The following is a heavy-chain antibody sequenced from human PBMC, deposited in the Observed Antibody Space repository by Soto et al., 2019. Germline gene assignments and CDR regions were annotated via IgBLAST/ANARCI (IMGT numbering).Heavy chain of an antibody. CDR2: TYYRSKWYN. CDR3: ARGRGPRIAAARNNWFDP. D-gene: IGHD6-13*01. J-gene: IGHJ5*02. CDR1: GDSVSSNSAA. V-gene: IGHV6-1*01. Sequence: SQTLSLTCAISGDSVSSNSAAWNWIRQSPSRGLEWLGRTYYRSKWYNDYTVSVKSRITINPDTSKNQFSLQLNSVTPEDTAVYYCARGRGPRIAAARNNWFDPWGQGTPVTGSS.